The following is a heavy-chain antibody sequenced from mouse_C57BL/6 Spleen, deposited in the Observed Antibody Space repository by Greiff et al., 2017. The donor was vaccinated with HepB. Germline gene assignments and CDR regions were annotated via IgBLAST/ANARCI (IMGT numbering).Heavy chain of an antibody. J-gene: IGHJ1*03. Sequence: EVKLQESGGGLVKPGGSLKLSCAASGFTFSSYAMSWVRQTPEKRLEWVATISDGGSYTYYPDNVKGRFTISRDNAKNNLYLQMSHLKSEDTAMYYCARDRILYYYGSGYKYFDVWGTGTTVTVSS. CDR3: ARDRILYYYGSGYKYFDV. D-gene: IGHD1-1*01. CDR1: GFTFSSYA. CDR2: ISDGGSYT. V-gene: IGHV5-4*01.